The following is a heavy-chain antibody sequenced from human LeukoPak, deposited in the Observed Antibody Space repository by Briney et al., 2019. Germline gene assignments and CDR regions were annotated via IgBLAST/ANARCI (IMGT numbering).Heavy chain of an antibody. Sequence: SEPLSLTCTVSGGSISSYYWSWLRQPPRKGLEGIGYIYYSGSTNYNPSLKSRVTISVDTSKNQFSLKLSSVTAADTAVYYCARSSGEAFDYWGQGTLVTVSS. CDR2: IYYSGST. D-gene: IGHD1-14*01. CDR1: GGSISSYY. J-gene: IGHJ4*02. V-gene: IGHV4-59*01. CDR3: ARSSGEAFDY.